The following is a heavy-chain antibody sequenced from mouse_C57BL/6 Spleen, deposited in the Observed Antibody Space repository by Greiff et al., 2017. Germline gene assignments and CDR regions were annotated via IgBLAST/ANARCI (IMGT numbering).Heavy chain of an antibody. V-gene: IGHV2-4*01. CDR1: GFSLTSYG. Sequence: VQLQQSGPGLVQPSQSLSITCTASGFSLTSYGVHWVRQPPGKGLEWLGVIWSGGSTDYNAAFISRLSISKDNSKSQVFFKMNRLQADDTAIYYCAKGRAKFDYDWFAYWGQGTLVTVSA. CDR3: AKGRAKFDYDWFAY. J-gene: IGHJ3*01. D-gene: IGHD2-4*01. CDR2: IWSGGST.